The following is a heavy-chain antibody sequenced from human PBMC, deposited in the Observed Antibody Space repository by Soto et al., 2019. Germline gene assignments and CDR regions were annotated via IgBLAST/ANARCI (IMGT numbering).Heavy chain of an antibody. V-gene: IGHV3-7*01. D-gene: IGHD3-10*01. Sequence: EVQLVESGGGSVQPGGSLRLSCAASGFSFSTSWMTWVRQAPGKGLEWGANINQYGGGRNYVDSVKGRLTITIDNGKNTMYLQMNSPRAEETAVYYCAREQAGESSYAFGWFDPWGQGTLVTVSS. CDR2: INQYGGGR. CDR1: GFSFSTSW. CDR3: AREQAGESSYAFGWFDP. J-gene: IGHJ5*02.